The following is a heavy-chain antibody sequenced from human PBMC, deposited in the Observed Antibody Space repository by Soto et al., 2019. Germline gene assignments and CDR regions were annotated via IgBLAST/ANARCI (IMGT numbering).Heavy chain of an antibody. CDR1: GGSISSGDYY. J-gene: IGHJ6*02. V-gene: IGHV4-30-4*01. D-gene: IGHD6-13*01. CDR3: AREAAAGNIGYYYYGMDV. CDR2: IYYSGST. Sequence: KPSETLSLTCTVSGGSISSGDYYWSWIRQPPGKGLEWIGYIYYSGSTYYNPSLKSRVTISVDTSKNQFSLKLSSVTAADTAVYYCAREAAAGNIGYYYYGMDVWGQGTTVTVSS.